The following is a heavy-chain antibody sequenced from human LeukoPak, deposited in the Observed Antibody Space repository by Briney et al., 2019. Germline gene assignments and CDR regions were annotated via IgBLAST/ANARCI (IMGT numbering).Heavy chain of an antibody. CDR3: AKDTELSGSYVFDY. Sequence: GGSLRLSCAASGFTFSSYSMNCVRQAPGKGLEWVSYISSSSSTIYYADSVKGRFTISRDNSKNTLYLQMNSLRAEDTAVYYCAKDTELSGSYVFDYWGQGTLVTVSS. V-gene: IGHV3-48*01. J-gene: IGHJ4*02. D-gene: IGHD1-7*01. CDR2: ISSSSSTI. CDR1: GFTFSSYS.